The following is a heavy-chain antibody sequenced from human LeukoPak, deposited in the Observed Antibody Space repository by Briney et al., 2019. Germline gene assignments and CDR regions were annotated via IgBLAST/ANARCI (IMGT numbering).Heavy chain of an antibody. V-gene: IGHV3-15*01. D-gene: IGHD5-24*01. CDR2: IKSKTDGGTT. Sequence: GGSLRLSCAASGFSFNNAWMTWVRQAPGKGLEWVGRIKSKTDGGTTDYAAPVKGRVSISRDDSKNTLYLQMNSLETDDTAVYYCTTGRNGYGGWGQGTLVTVSS. CDR3: TTGRNGYGG. CDR1: GFSFNNAW. J-gene: IGHJ4*02.